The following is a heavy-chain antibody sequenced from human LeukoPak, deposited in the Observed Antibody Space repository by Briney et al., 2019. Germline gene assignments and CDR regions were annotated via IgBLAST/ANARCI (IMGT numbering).Heavy chain of an antibody. Sequence: ASVKVSCKASGYTFTSYAMNWVRQAPGQGLEWMGWINTNTGDPTYAQGFTGRFVFSLDTSVSTAYLQISSLKAEDTVVYYCARLYYYLGNYYYYYMDVWGKGTTVTVSS. D-gene: IGHD3-22*01. CDR3: ARLYYYLGNYYYYYMDV. CDR2: INTNTGDP. J-gene: IGHJ6*03. V-gene: IGHV7-4-1*02. CDR1: GYTFTSYA.